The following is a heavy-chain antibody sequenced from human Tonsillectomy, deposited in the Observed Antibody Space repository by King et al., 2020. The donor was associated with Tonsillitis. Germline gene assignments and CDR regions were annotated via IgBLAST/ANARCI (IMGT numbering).Heavy chain of an antibody. CDR3: ARDRWPYYYDSSGYHQSFAY. D-gene: IGHD3-22*01. Sequence: QLVQSGAEVKKPGSSVKVSCKASGGTFSSHAISWVRQAPGQGLEWMGGIIPIFGTANYAQKFQGRVTITADESTSTAYMELSSLRPEDTAVYYCARDRWPYYYDSSGYHQSFAYWGQGTLVTVSS. CDR1: GGTFSSHA. CDR2: IIPIFGTA. J-gene: IGHJ4*02. V-gene: IGHV1-69*12.